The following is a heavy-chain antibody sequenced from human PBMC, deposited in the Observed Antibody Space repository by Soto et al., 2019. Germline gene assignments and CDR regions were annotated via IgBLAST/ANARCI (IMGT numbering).Heavy chain of an antibody. Sequence: EVQLLESGGGLVQPGGSLRLSCAASGFTFSSYAMSWVRRAPGKGLEWVSGISGSGGSTYYADSVKGRFTISRDNSKNTLYLQMNSLRAEDTAVYYCAKAHSGYVWGRYYFDYWGQGTLVTVSS. V-gene: IGHV3-23*01. D-gene: IGHD5-12*01. CDR2: ISGSGGST. J-gene: IGHJ4*02. CDR3: AKAHSGYVWGRYYFDY. CDR1: GFTFSSYA.